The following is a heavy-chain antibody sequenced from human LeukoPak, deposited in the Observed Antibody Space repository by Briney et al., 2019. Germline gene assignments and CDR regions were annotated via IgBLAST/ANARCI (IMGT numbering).Heavy chain of an antibody. Sequence: SETLSLTCAVYGGSFSGYYWSWNRQPPGKGMEWIGEINHSGSTNYNPSLKSRVTISVDTSKNQFSLKLSSVTAADTAVYYCARGRGRGDGYNNDFDYWGQGTLVTVSS. V-gene: IGHV4-34*01. D-gene: IGHD5-24*01. CDR3: ARGRGRGDGYNNDFDY. CDR1: GGSFSGYY. CDR2: INHSGST. J-gene: IGHJ4*02.